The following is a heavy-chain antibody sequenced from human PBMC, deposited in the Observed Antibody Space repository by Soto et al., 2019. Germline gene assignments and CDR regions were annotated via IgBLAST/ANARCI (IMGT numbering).Heavy chain of an antibody. V-gene: IGHV3-48*02. CDR2: ISHSSSTI. J-gene: IGHJ5*02. Sequence: EVQLVESGGGLVQPGGSLRLSCAASGFTFSSYSMNWVRQAPGKGLEWVSYISHSSSTIYYADSVKGRFTISRDNAKNSLYLQMNSLRDEDTSVDYCAREGGSLNWFDPWGQGTLVTVSS. D-gene: IGHD1-26*01. CDR3: AREGGSLNWFDP. CDR1: GFTFSSYS.